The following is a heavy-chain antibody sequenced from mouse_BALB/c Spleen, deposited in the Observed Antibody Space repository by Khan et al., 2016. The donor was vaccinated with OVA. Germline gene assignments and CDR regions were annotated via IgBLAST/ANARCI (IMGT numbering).Heavy chain of an antibody. CDR2: ISYSGRT. V-gene: IGHV3-2*02. CDR3: ARSVTITTVVATDFDC. CDR1: GYSITSDYA. D-gene: IGHD1-1*01. Sequence: EVQLQESGPGLVKPSQSLSLTCTVTGYSITSDYAWNWIRQFPGNKLEWMGYISYSGRTSYNPSLKSRISLTRTTSKNHFFLQLNSVTTEDTATYYCARSVTITTVVATDFDCWGQGTTLTVSS. J-gene: IGHJ2*01.